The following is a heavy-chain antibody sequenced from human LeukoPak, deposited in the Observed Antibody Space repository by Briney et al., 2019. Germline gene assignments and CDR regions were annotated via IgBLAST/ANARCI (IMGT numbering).Heavy chain of an antibody. V-gene: IGHV3-48*02. CDR2: ISSSSSII. CDR1: GFTFSSYS. J-gene: IGHJ3*02. CDR3: ARDGDSSGYYAAFDI. D-gene: IGHD3-22*01. Sequence: GGSLKLSCAASGFTFSSYSMNWVRQAPGKGLEWLSYISSSSSIIYYADSVKGRFTISRDNAKNSLYLQMNSLRDEDTAVYYCARDGDSSGYYAAFDIWGQGTMVTVSS.